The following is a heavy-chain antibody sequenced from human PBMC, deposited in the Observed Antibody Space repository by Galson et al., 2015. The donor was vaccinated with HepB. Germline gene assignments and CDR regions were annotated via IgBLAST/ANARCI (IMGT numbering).Heavy chain of an antibody. Sequence: SLRLSCAASGFTFSSYGMHWVRQAPGKGLEWVAVIWYDGSNKYYADSVKGRFTISRDNSKNTLYLQMNSLRAEDTAVYYCARDVRTTDGTDDYWGQGTLVTVSS. J-gene: IGHJ4*02. CDR3: ARDVRTTDGTDDY. CDR1: GFTFSSYG. D-gene: IGHD2/OR15-2a*01. CDR2: IWYDGSNK. V-gene: IGHV3-33*01.